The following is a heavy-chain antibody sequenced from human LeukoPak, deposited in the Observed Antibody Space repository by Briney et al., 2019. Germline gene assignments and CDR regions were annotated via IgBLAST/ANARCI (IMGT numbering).Heavy chain of an antibody. V-gene: IGHV3-23*01. CDR3: AKSLGVGGYTRYKGFDQ. CDR1: GFTFNSFA. Sequence: GGSLRLSCAASGFTFNSFAMNWVRQAPGKGLEWVSSISGSDGSSHYADFVKRLFTISRDNSKNTRHLQMNSLRAEDTAVYYCAKSLGVGGYTRYKGFDQWGQGTLVTVSS. D-gene: IGHD3-16*02. J-gene: IGHJ4*02. CDR2: ISGSDGSS.